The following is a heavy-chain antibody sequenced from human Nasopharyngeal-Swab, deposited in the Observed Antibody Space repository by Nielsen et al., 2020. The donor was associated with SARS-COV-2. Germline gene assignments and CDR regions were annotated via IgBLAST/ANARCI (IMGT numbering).Heavy chain of an antibody. CDR3: ARGSGSYKEILFDY. V-gene: IGHV3-30*03. CDR1: GFTFSSYG. CDR2: ISYDGSNK. J-gene: IGHJ4*02. Sequence: GGSLRLSCAAYGFTFSSYGMHWVRQAPGKGLEWVAVISYDGSNKYYADSVKGRFTISRDNSKNTLYLQMNSLRAEDTAVYYCARGSGSYKEILFDYWGQGTLVTVSS. D-gene: IGHD1-26*01.